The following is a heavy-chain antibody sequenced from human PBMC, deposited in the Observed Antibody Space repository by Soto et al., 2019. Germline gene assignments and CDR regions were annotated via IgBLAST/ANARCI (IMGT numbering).Heavy chain of an antibody. J-gene: IGHJ4*02. CDR3: ARVAGYCSSTSCYNVDY. V-gene: IGHV4-34*01. D-gene: IGHD2-2*02. CDR1: GGSFSGYY. CDR2: INHSGST. Sequence: PSETLSLTCAVYGGSFSGYYWSWIRQPPGKGLEWIGEINHSGSTNYNPSLKSRVTISVDTSKNQFSLKLSSVTAADTAVYYCARVAGYCSSTSCYNVDYWGQGTLVTVS.